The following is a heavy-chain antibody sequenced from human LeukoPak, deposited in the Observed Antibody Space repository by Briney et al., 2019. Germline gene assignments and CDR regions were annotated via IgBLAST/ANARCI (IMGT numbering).Heavy chain of an antibody. CDR3: ARGGRSWYAEYDY. V-gene: IGHV1-46*01. CDR2: INPSGGST. CDR1: ADTFPNYY. D-gene: IGHD6-13*01. J-gene: IGHJ4*02. Sequence: ASVKVSCKTSADTFPNYYMHWVRQAPGQGLEWMGIINPSGGSTSYAQKFQGRVTMTRDTSTSTVYMELSSLRSEDTAIYYCARGGRSWYAEYDYWGQGTLVTVSS.